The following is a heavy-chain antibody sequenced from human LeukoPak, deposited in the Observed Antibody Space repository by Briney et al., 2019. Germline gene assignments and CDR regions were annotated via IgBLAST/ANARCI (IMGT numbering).Heavy chain of an antibody. Sequence: GSLRLSCAASGFTFSSYGMSWVRQPPGKGLEWIGAINHSGSTNYNPSLKSRVTISVDTSKNQFSLKLSSVTAADTAVYYCARQPGLATGYSYVMSPLDYWGQGTLVTVSS. CDR3: ARQPGLATGYSYVMSPLDY. CDR1: GFTFSSYG. D-gene: IGHD5-18*01. CDR2: INHSGST. V-gene: IGHV4-34*01. J-gene: IGHJ4*02.